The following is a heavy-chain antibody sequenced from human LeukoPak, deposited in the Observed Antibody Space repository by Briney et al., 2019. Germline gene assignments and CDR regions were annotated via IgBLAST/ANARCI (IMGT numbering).Heavy chain of an antibody. V-gene: IGHV1-18*01. CDR2: ISAYNGNT. Sequence: ASVKVSCKASGYTFTSYGISWVRQAPGQGLEWMGWISAYNGNTNYAQKLQGRVTMTTDTSTSTAYMELRSLRSDDTAVYYCARYRREKIVLMVYAISDYFDYWGQGTLVTVSS. CDR3: ARYRREKIVLMVYAISDYFDY. J-gene: IGHJ4*02. CDR1: GYTFTSYG. D-gene: IGHD2-8*01.